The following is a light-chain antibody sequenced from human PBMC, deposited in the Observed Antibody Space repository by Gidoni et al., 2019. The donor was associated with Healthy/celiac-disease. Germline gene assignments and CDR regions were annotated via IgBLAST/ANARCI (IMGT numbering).Light chain of an antibody. J-gene: IGKJ1*01. Sequence: DIQMTQSTSSLSASVGDRVTITCRASQSISSYLNWYQQKPGKAPKLLIYAASSLQSGVPSRFSGSGSGTDFTLTISSLQPEDFATYYCQQSYSTPRTCGQGTKVEIK. CDR1: QSISSY. CDR2: AAS. V-gene: IGKV1-39*01. CDR3: QQSYSTPRT.